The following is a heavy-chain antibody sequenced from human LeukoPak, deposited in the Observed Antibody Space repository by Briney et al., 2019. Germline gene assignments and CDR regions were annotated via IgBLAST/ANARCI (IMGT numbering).Heavy chain of an antibody. V-gene: IGHV4-59*01. Sequence: SQTLSLTCTVPGGSISSYYWSWIRQPPGKGLEWIGYTYYSGSTNYNPSLKSRVTISVDTSKNQFSLKPSSVTAADTAVYYCARGKDYDILTGYYNVCYFDYWGQGTLVTVSS. J-gene: IGHJ4*02. CDR2: TYYSGST. CDR3: ARGKDYDILTGYYNVCYFDY. D-gene: IGHD3-9*01. CDR1: GGSISSYY.